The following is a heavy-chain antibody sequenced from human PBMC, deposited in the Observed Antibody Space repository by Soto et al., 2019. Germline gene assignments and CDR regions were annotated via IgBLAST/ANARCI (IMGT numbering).Heavy chain of an antibody. V-gene: IGHV4-31*03. Sequence: QVQLQESGPGLVKHSQTLSLTCTVSGGSISSGGYYWSWIRQHPGKGLEWIGYIYYSGSTYYNPSLKSRVTISVDTSKNQFSLKLSSVTAADTAVYYCARAGMVVKRVNWFDPWGQGTLVTVSS. CDR1: GGSISSGGYY. CDR2: IYYSGST. D-gene: IGHD2-21*01. CDR3: ARAGMVVKRVNWFDP. J-gene: IGHJ5*02.